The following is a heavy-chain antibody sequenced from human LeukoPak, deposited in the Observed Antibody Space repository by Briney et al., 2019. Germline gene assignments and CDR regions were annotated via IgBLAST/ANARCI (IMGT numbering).Heavy chain of an antibody. V-gene: IGHV1-2*02. CDR1: GYTFTGHY. D-gene: IGHD6-13*01. Sequence: ASVKVSCKASGYTFTGHYMHWVRQAPGQGLEWMGWLNPNSGGTNSAQKFQGRVTMTRDTSISTVYMELSRLRSDDTAVYYCAREGITAPETNWFDPWGQGTLVTVSS. CDR2: LNPNSGGT. J-gene: IGHJ5*02. CDR3: AREGITAPETNWFDP.